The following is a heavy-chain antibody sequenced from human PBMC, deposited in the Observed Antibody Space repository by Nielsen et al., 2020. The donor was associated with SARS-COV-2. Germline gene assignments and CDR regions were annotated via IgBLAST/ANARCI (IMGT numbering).Heavy chain of an antibody. Sequence: WIRQPPGKGLEWIGEINHSGSTNYNPSLKSRVTISVDTSKNQFSLKLSSVTAADTAVYYCACQGCSSTATVDVWGQGTTVTVSS. CDR3: ACQGCSSTATVDV. CDR2: INHSGST. D-gene: IGHD2-2*01. V-gene: IGHV4-34*01. J-gene: IGHJ6*02.